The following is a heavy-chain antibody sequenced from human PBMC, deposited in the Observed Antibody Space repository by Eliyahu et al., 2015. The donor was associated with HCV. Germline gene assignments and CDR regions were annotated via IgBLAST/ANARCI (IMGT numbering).Heavy chain of an antibody. Sequence: EVFLVESGGGLVXPGGXLXXSCAASGFTFSNAWMNWVRQAPGKGLEWVGRIKSKSAGEVTDYAAPVKGRFTISRDDSENTLYLQMNSLNIEDTATYYCSTLPFTSGWRFEADYWGQGALVTVSS. CDR3: STLPFTSGWRFEADY. V-gene: IGHV3-15*01. CDR2: IKSKSAGEVT. J-gene: IGHJ4*02. D-gene: IGHD6-19*01. CDR1: GFTFSNAW.